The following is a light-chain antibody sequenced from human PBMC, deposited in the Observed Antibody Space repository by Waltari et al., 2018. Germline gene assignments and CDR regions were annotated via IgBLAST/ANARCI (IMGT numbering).Light chain of an antibody. CDR2: GKN. J-gene: IGLJ2*01. Sequence: SSELTQDPAVSVALGQTVRITCQGDSLRNYYASWYQQKPGQAPVLVIYGKNNRPPGIPDRFAGSSAGNTASLTITGAQAEDEADYYCNSRDSSGNHVVFGGGTKLTVL. CDR1: SLRNYY. V-gene: IGLV3-19*01. CDR3: NSRDSSGNHVV.